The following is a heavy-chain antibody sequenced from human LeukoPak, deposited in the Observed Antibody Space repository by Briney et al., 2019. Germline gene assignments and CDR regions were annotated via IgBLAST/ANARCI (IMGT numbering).Heavy chain of an antibody. CDR1: EGTFSSYT. CDR3: ARVLITVTTFAP. D-gene: IGHD3-22*01. J-gene: IGHJ5*02. Sequence: SVKVSCKASEGTFSSYTIYWVRQAPGQGLEWVGRIIPIFGTTNYAQKFQGRVTITTDESTSTAYMELTGLRSEDTAVYYCARVLITVTTFAPWGQGTLVTVSS. V-gene: IGHV1-69*05. CDR2: IIPIFGTT.